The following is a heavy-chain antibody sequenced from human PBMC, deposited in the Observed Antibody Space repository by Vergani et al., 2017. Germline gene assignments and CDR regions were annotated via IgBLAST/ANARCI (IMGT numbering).Heavy chain of an antibody. J-gene: IGHJ4*02. D-gene: IGHD1-26*01. Sequence: QVQLVQSGAEVKKPGASVKVSCEGSGYTFRNYGISWVRQAPGEGLEWLGWISVYNGETKFAQKFQGRVTLTRDTSTDTAYMEMGSLGSDDTAVYYCARDRGNSGDYSFDYWGQGTLVTVSS. CDR1: GYTFRNYG. V-gene: IGHV1-18*04. CDR2: ISVYNGET. CDR3: ARDRGNSGDYSFDY.